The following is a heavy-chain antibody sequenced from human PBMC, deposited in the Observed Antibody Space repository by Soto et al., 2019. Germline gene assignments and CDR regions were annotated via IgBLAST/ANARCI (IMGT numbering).Heavy chain of an antibody. J-gene: IGHJ6*02. CDR2: IYYSGST. CDR1: GGSISSSSYY. V-gene: IGHV4-39*01. D-gene: IGHD4-17*01. Sequence: SETLSLTCTVSGGSISSSSYYWGWIRQPPGKGLEWIGSIYYSGSTYYNPSLKSRVTISVDTSKNQFSLKLSSVTAADTAVYYCARHRYGDYRGYYYYGMDVWGQGTTVTVSS. CDR3: ARHRYGDYRGYYYYGMDV.